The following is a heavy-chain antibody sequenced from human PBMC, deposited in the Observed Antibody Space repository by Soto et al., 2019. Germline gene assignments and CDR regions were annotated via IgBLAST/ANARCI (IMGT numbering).Heavy chain of an antibody. Sequence: QVQLVESGGGVVQPGRSLRLSCAASGFTFSSYGMHWVRQAPGKGLEWVAVIWYDGSNKYYADSVKGRFTISRDNSKNTLYLQMNILRAEDTAVYYCARDLRRYCSSTSCYPDVWGQGTTVTVSS. D-gene: IGHD2-2*01. CDR1: GFTFSSYG. CDR3: ARDLRRYCSSTSCYPDV. CDR2: IWYDGSNK. V-gene: IGHV3-33*01. J-gene: IGHJ6*02.